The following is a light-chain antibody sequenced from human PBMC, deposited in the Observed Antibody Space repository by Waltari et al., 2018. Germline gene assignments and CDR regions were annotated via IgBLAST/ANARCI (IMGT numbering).Light chain of an antibody. CDR2: TAS. V-gene: IGKV1-9*01. CDR1: EDFRSY. Sequence: DIQLTQSPSSLSASVGDRVTITCRASEDFRSYLSWYHQKPGKAPNLLIYTASTLQSGVPSRFSGSRSGTEFTLTISSLQPEDFATYYCQQLNSYPLTFGQGTRLDMK. CDR3: QQLNSYPLT. J-gene: IGKJ5*01.